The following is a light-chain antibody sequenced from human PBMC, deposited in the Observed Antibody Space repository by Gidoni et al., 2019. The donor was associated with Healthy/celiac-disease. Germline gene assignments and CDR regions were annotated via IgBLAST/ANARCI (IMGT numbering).Light chain of an antibody. J-gene: IGLJ3*02. CDR1: SSDVGGYNY. CDR3: CSYAGSYTCWV. Sequence: QSALTQPRSVSGSPGPSVTISCTGTSSDVGGYNYVSWYQQHPGKAPKLMIYDVSKRPSGVPDRFSGSKSGNTASLTISGLQAEDEADYYCCSYAGSYTCWVFGGGTKLTVL. V-gene: IGLV2-11*01. CDR2: DVS.